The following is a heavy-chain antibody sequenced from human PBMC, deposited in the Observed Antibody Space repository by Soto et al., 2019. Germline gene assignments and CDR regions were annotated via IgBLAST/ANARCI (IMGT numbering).Heavy chain of an antibody. CDR3: AKWRYDFWSGPDY. D-gene: IGHD3-3*01. V-gene: IGHV3-9*01. CDR1: GFTFDDYA. CDR2: ISWNSGSI. Sequence: GGSLRLSCAASGFTFDDYAMHWVRQAPGKGLEWVSGISWNSGSIGYADSVKGRFTISRDNAKNSLYLQMNSLRAEDTALYYCAKWRYDFWSGPDYWGQGTLVTVSS. J-gene: IGHJ4*02.